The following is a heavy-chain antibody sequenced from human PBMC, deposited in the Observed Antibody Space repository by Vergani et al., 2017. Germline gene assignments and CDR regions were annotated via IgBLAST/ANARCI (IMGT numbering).Heavy chain of an antibody. V-gene: IGHV3-20*01. J-gene: IGHJ3*02. CDR3: ARRIPGVWDSSGYSYAFDI. CDR2: INWNGGST. D-gene: IGHD3-22*01. CDR1: GFTFDDYG. Sequence: VQLVESGGGVVRPGGSLRLSCAASGFTFDDYGMSWVRQAPGKGLEWVSGINWNGGSTGYADSVKGRFTISRDNAKNSLYLQMNSLRAEDTALYHCARRIPGVWDSSGYSYAFDIWGQGTMVTVSS.